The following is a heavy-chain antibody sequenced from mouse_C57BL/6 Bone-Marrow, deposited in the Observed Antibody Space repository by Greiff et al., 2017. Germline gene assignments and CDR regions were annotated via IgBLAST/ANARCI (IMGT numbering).Heavy chain of an antibody. CDR2: ISDGGSYT. Sequence: EVKLMESGGGLVKPGGSLKLSCAASGFTFSSYAMSWVRQTPEKRLEWVATISDGGSYTYYPDNVKGRFTISRDNAKNNLYLQMSHLKSEDTAMYYCASDRYYGSSPDYWGQGTTLTVSS. CDR3: ASDRYYGSSPDY. CDR1: GFTFSSYA. V-gene: IGHV5-4*03. D-gene: IGHD1-1*01. J-gene: IGHJ2*01.